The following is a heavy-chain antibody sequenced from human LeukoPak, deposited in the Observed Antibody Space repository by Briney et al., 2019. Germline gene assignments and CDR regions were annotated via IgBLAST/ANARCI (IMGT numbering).Heavy chain of an antibody. CDR2: ISAYNGNT. J-gene: IGHJ4*02. CDR1: GYTFTSYG. Sequence: GASVKVSCKASGYTFTSYGISWVRQAPGQGLELMGWISAYNGNTNYAQKLQGRVTMTTDTSTSTAYMELRSLRSDDTAVYYCARDSVVPAATRNYGFDYWGQGTLVTVSS. V-gene: IGHV1-18*01. CDR3: ARDSVVPAATRNYGFDY. D-gene: IGHD2-2*01.